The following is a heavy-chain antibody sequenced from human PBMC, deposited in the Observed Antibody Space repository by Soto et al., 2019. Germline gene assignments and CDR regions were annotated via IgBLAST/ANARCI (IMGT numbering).Heavy chain of an antibody. CDR1: GPTFIVSY. Sequence: QLVQSGAEVKKPGASVKVSCKTSGPTFIVSYIHWVRQAPGQGLEWMGWIDPKSGDTTYEQKLPGRVTMTRDTSINTAYMEVNTLTSDDTALYYCARVSVDVPEWGQGTLITVSS. D-gene: IGHD5-12*01. CDR3: ARVSVDVPE. J-gene: IGHJ4*02. CDR2: IDPKSGDT. V-gene: IGHV1-2*02.